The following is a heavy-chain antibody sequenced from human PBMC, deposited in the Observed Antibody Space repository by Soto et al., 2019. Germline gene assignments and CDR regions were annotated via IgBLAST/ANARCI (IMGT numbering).Heavy chain of an antibody. CDR2: SFSSGGT. D-gene: IGHD3-9*01. Sequence: GGSLRLSCAAFGFTLDKYTMGWVRQAPGKGLEWVAESFSSGGTQYADSVKGRFTISRDNSRNMVFLQVNGLRVEDTALYYCARDREPDGIWTFDSWGQGALVTVSS. J-gene: IGHJ4*02. CDR3: ARDREPDGIWTFDS. CDR1: GFTLDKYT. V-gene: IGHV3-53*01.